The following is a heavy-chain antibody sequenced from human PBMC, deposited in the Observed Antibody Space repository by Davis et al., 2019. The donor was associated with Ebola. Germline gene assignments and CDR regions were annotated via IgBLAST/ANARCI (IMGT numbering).Heavy chain of an antibody. CDR2: THIDGSGA. CDR1: GFRFNTYW. Sequence: HTGGSLRLSCAASGFRFNTYWMHWVRQAPGKGLVWISRTHIDGSGANYADSVKGRFTISRDNAKNMLYLQMNSLRVEDTAVYYCARSQEYYYGMDVWGPGTTVTVSS. V-gene: IGHV3-74*01. D-gene: IGHD2/OR15-2a*01. CDR3: ARSQEYYYGMDV. J-gene: IGHJ6*02.